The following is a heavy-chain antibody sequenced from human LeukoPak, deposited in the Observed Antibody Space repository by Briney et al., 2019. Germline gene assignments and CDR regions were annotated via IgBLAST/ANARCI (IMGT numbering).Heavy chain of an antibody. CDR2: IYTSGST. Sequence: PSQTLSLTCTVSGGSISSGSYYWSWIRQPAGKGLEWIGRIYTSGSTNYNPSLKSRVTISVDTSKNQFSLKLSSVTAADTAVYYCARDPATGGLSYWGQGTLVTVSS. CDR1: GGSISSGSYY. CDR3: ARDPATGGLSY. J-gene: IGHJ4*02. V-gene: IGHV4-61*02. D-gene: IGHD7-27*01.